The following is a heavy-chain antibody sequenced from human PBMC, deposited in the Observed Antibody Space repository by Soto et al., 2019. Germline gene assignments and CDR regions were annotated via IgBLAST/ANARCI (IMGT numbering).Heavy chain of an antibody. J-gene: IGHJ6*03. V-gene: IGHV3-9*01. CDR3: AKDIGNYSYYMDV. CDR2: ISWNSGSI. CDR1: GFTFDDYA. Sequence: EVQLVESGGGLVQPGRSLRLSCAASGFTFDDYAMHWVRQAPGKGLEWVSGISWNSGSIGYADSVKGRFTISRDNAKNSLYLHMNSLRAEDTALYYCAKDIGNYSYYMDVWGKGTTITVSS. D-gene: IGHD3-10*01.